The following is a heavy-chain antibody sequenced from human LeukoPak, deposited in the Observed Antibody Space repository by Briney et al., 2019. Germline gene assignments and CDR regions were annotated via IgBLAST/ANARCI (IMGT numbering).Heavy chain of an antibody. Sequence: PAGSLRLSCAASGFTFSSYGMHWVRQAPGKGLEWVAVIWYDGSNKYYADSVKGRFTISRDNSKNTLYLQMNSLRAEDTAVYYCARDAPPLRFLEWPIGVDYWGQGTLVTVSS. D-gene: IGHD3-3*01. CDR2: IWYDGSNK. V-gene: IGHV3-33*01. CDR3: ARDAPPLRFLEWPIGVDY. J-gene: IGHJ4*02. CDR1: GFTFSSYG.